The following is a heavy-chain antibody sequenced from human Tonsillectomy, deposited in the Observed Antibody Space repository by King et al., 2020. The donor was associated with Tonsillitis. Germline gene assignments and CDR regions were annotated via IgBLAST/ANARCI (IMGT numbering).Heavy chain of an antibody. CDR1: GFTFSSYW. J-gene: IGHJ5*02. D-gene: IGHD5-18*01. CDR2: IKSDGSNT. CDR3: ARVEPAMAGWFDP. Sequence: VQLVESGGGLVQPGGSLRLSCAASGFTFSSYWMHWVRQAPGKGLVWVSRIKSDGSNTRYADSVKGRFTISRDNAKNTLYLQMNSLRAEDTAVYYCARVEPAMAGWFDPWGQGTLVTVSS. V-gene: IGHV3-74*01.